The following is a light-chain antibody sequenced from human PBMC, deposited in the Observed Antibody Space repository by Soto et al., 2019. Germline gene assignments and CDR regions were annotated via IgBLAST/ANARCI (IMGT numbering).Light chain of an antibody. Sequence: QSVLTQPPSVSGAPGQRVTISCTGSSSNIGAGYDVHWYQQLPGTAPKLLIYGNTNRPSGVPDRFPGSKSGTSASLAITGLQDEDEADYYCQSYDSSLSGYVFGTGTKLTVL. CDR1: SSNIGAGYD. J-gene: IGLJ1*01. V-gene: IGLV1-40*01. CDR3: QSYDSSLSGYV. CDR2: GNT.